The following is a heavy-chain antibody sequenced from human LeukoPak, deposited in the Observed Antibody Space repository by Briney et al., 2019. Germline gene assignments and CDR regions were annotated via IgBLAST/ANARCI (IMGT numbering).Heavy chain of an antibody. V-gene: IGHV4-4*07. CDR1: GGSISSDY. CDR3: ARDQSNALGRTSYDY. D-gene: IGHD2-8*01. CDR2: MWTRGST. Sequence: SETLSLTYTVSGGSISSDYWSWIRQPAGKGLEWIGRMWTRGSTNYNPSLKSRVSMSIDTTKKQFSLRLSSVTAADTAVYYCARDQSNALGRTSYDYWGQGTLVTVSS. J-gene: IGHJ4*02.